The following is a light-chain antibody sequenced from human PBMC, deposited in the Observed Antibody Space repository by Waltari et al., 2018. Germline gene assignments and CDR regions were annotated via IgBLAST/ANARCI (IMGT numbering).Light chain of an antibody. Sequence: DIVMTQSPDSLAVSPGERATINCKSSQSVLYSSNNNNYLAWYQQKVGQPPKLLIYWASTRESGVPDRFSGSGSGTDFTLTISSLQAEDVAVYYCQQYYDVPWTFGQGTKVEIK. CDR2: WAS. CDR3: QQYYDVPWT. J-gene: IGKJ1*01. CDR1: QSVLYSSNNNNY. V-gene: IGKV4-1*01.